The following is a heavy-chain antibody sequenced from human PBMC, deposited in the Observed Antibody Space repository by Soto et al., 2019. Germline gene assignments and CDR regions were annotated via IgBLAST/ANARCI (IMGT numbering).Heavy chain of an antibody. Sequence: QLQLQESGPGLVKPSETLSLTCTVSGGSISVNQYYWGWIRQTPGKGLEWIGNVYYTGSTYYNPSPKSRLTMSVDTSRSQFSLNLYSVTAADTAVYYCARLPRYDFWTWGQGILVTVSS. CDR2: VYYTGST. V-gene: IGHV4-39*01. CDR3: ARLPRYDFWT. CDR1: GGSISVNQYY. D-gene: IGHD3-3*01. J-gene: IGHJ5*02.